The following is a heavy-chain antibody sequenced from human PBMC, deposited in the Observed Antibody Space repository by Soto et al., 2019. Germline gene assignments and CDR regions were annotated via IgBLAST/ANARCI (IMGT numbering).Heavy chain of an antibody. CDR1: GFTFSSYS. J-gene: IGHJ3*02. V-gene: IGHV3-23*01. Sequence: PGGSLRLSCAASGFTFSSYSITWVRHAPWKGLEWVSAISGSGGSTYYADSVKGRFTISRDNSKNTLYLQMNSLRAEDTAVYYCAKDRGGPRITIIVGDAFDIWGQATMVTVSS. CDR2: ISGSGGST. CDR3: AKDRGGPRITIIVGDAFDI. D-gene: IGHD3-22*01.